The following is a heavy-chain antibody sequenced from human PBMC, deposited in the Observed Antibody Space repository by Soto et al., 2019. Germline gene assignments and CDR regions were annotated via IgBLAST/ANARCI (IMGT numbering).Heavy chain of an antibody. D-gene: IGHD3-22*01. CDR1: RFTFSTYA. J-gene: IGHJ4*02. CDR2: ISESGDNT. Sequence: PGGSLRLSCAASRFTFSTYAMNWVRQAPGKGLEWVSGISESGDNTNYADSVKGRFTIFRDNSKNTLYLEMNSLRAEDTAIYYCAKDPRSWAHYEPKDYWGQGTLVTVS. V-gene: IGHV3-23*01. CDR3: AKDPRSWAHYEPKDY.